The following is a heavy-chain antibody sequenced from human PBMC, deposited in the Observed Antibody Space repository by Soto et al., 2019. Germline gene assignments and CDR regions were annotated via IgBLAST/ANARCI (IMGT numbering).Heavy chain of an antibody. V-gene: IGHV1-69*01. CDR2: IIPIYGTA. J-gene: IGHJ4*02. D-gene: IGHD1-26*01. Sequence: QVQLVQSGAEVKKTGSSVKVSCKASGGTFSSYSINWVRQAPGQVLEWMGEIIPIYGTANYAQKFQGRVTITADESTGTAYMDLSSLRSEDTAVYYCARDGGRHSGGIDYWGQGTLVTVSS. CDR1: GGTFSSYS. CDR3: ARDGGRHSGGIDY.